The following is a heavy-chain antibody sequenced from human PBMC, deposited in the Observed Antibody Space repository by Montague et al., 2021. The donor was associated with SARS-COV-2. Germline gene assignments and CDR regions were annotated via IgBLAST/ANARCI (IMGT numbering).Heavy chain of an antibody. Sequence: SETLSLTCTVSGGSVSSYYWSWIRQSLGKGLQWLGYIYYSGSTDYNPSLKSRVTMSVDTSKNQLSLRLNSVTTADTAVYFCTRAGGFYDYWSGYSGSAGFFDPWGQGILVTVSS. J-gene: IGHJ5*02. D-gene: IGHD3-3*01. CDR2: IYYSGST. CDR3: TRAGGFYDYWSGYSGSAGFFDP. CDR1: GGSVSSYY. V-gene: IGHV4-59*02.